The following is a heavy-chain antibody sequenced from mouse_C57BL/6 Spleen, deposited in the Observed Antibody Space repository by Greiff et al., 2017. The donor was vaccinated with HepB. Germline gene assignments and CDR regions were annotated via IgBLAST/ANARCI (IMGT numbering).Heavy chain of an antibody. CDR1: GYTFTSYW. J-gene: IGHJ4*01. Sequence: QVQLKQPGAELVKPGASVKLSCKASGYTFTSYWMHWVKQRPGRGLEWIGRIDPNSGGTKYNEKFKSKATLTVDKPSSTAYMQLSSLTSEDSAVYYCARAPFYYYGSIYAMDYWGQGTSVTVSS. CDR2: IDPNSGGT. CDR3: ARAPFYYYGSIYAMDY. D-gene: IGHD1-1*01. V-gene: IGHV1-72*01.